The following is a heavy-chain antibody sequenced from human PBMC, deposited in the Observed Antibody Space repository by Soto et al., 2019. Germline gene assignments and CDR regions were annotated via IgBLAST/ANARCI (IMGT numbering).Heavy chain of an antibody. J-gene: IGHJ2*01. V-gene: IGHV3-13*01. CDR1: GFAFSNFD. Sequence: EVQLVESGGGLVQPGESLRLSCAASGFAFSNFDMHWVRLTTGKGLEWVSAIDIAGATYYADSVKGRFTISREKAKNSLYLQMNSLRADDTAVYYCARAARWLQSRYFDLWGRGTLVTVSS. CDR2: IDIAGAT. D-gene: IGHD5-12*01. CDR3: ARAARWLQSRYFDL.